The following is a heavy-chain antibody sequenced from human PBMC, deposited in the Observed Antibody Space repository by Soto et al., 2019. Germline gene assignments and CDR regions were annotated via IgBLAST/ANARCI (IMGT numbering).Heavy chain of an antibody. Sequence: SETLSLTCAVYGGSFSGYYWSWIRQPPGKGLEWIGEINHSGSTNYNPSLKSRVTISVDTSKNQFSLKLSSVTAADTAVYYCARGLSPKYNWFDPWGQGTLVTVSS. V-gene: IGHV4-34*01. D-gene: IGHD3-16*02. J-gene: IGHJ5*02. CDR3: ARGLSPKYNWFDP. CDR2: INHSGST. CDR1: GGSFSGYY.